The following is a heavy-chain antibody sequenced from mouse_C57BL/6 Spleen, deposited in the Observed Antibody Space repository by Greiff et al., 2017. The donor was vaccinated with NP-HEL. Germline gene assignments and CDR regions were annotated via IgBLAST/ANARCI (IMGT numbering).Heavy chain of an antibody. Sequence: QVQLQQPGAELVKPGASVKVSCKASGYTFTSYWMHWVKQRPGQGLEWIGRIHPSDSDTNYNQKFKGKATLTVDKSSSTAYMQLSSLTSEDSAVYDWAILSGQLRPYLYAMDYWGQGTSVTVAS. V-gene: IGHV1-74*01. CDR2: IHPSDSDT. J-gene: IGHJ4*01. CDR1: GYTFTSYW. D-gene: IGHD3-2*02. CDR3: AILSGQLRPYLYAMDY.